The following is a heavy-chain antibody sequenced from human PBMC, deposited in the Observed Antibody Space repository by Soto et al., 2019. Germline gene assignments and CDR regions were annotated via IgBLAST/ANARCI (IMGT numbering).Heavy chain of an antibody. Sequence: EVQLVESGGGLVQPGGSLRLSCAASGFTVSSNYMSWVRQAPEKGLEWVSVIFSGGSTYYADSVKGRFTISRDNSKNTLXLQXXSLRAEYTAVXYCARDRYPLDYWGQGTLVTVSS. V-gene: IGHV3-66*01. CDR2: IFSGGST. D-gene: IGHD1-1*01. J-gene: IGHJ4*02. CDR1: GFTVSSNY. CDR3: ARDRYPLDY.